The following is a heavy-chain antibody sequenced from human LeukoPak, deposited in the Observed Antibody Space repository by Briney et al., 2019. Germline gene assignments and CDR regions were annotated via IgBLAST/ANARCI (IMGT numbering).Heavy chain of an antibody. CDR2: IKQDGSEK. V-gene: IGHV3-7*01. CDR1: GFTFSSYS. Sequence: GGSLRLSCATSGFTFSSYSMNWVRQAPGKGLEWVANIKQDGSEKYYVDSVKGRFTISRDNAKNSLYLQMNSLRAEDTAVYYCLCMDVWGKGTTVTVSS. J-gene: IGHJ6*04. CDR3: LCMDV.